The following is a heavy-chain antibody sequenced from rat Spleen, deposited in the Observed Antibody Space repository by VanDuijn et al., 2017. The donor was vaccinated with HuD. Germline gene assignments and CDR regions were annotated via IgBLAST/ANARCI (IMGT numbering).Heavy chain of an antibody. Sequence: EVQLVESGGGLVQPGRSLKLSCAASRFTFSNYDMAWVRQTPTKGLEWVASISPSGGGTYYRDSVKGRFTISRDNAKSTLYLQMDSLRSEDTATYYCAGYYSGGGYFDYWGQGVMVTVSS. CDR3: AGYYSGGGYFDY. V-gene: IGHV5-25*01. CDR2: ISPSGGGT. J-gene: IGHJ2*01. CDR1: RFTFSNYD. D-gene: IGHD1-1*01.